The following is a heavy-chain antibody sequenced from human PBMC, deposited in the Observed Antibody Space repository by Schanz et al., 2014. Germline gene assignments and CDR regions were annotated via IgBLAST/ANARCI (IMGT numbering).Heavy chain of an antibody. CDR1: GYTFTNYY. J-gene: IGHJ4*02. CDR3: ARSPSARPLGFFDY. CDR2: INPSGGRT. V-gene: IGHV1-46*01. D-gene: IGHD6-6*01. Sequence: QVQLVQSGAEVKKPGASVILSCKASGYTFTNYYMHWVRQAPGQGLEWMGIINPSGGRTTYAQKLQGRVTMTRDTSTSTVYMDLSSLRSEDTAMYYCARSPSARPLGFFDYWGQGTLVTVSS.